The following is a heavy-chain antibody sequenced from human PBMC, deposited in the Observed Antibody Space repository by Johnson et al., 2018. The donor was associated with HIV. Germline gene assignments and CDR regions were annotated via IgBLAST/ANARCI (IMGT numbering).Heavy chain of an antibody. Sequence: VQLVESGGGVVQPGGSLRLSCAASGFTFSNYGMHWVRQAPGKGLEWVAIISHDGTNKHYEDSVKGRFTISRDNSKNTLYLEVDSLGAEDTAVYYCARERYGSQAIDGFDIWGQGTMVTVSS. J-gene: IGHJ3*02. D-gene: IGHD2-15*01. V-gene: IGHV3-33*05. CDR3: ARERYGSQAIDGFDI. CDR2: ISHDGTNK. CDR1: GFTFSNYG.